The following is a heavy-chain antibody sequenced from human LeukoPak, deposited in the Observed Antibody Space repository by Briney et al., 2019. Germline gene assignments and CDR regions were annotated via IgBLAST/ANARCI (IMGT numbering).Heavy chain of an antibody. Sequence: GASVKVSCKASGYTFTSYGISWVRQAPGQGLEWMGWISAYNGNTNYAQKLQGRVTMTTDTSTSTAYMELRSLRSDDTAVYYCARDRGYNGCDECFDYWGQGTLVTVSS. CDR2: ISAYNGNT. V-gene: IGHV1-18*01. J-gene: IGHJ4*02. CDR3: ARDRGYNGCDECFDY. CDR1: GYTFTSYG. D-gene: IGHD5-12*01.